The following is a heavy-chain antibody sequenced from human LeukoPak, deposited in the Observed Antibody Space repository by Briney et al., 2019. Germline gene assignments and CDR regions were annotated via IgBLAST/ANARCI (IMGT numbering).Heavy chain of an antibody. CDR2: IYYSGST. V-gene: IGHV4-59*01. Sequence: PSETLSLNCTVSGGSISSYYWSWIRQPPGKGLEWIGYIYYSGSTNYNPSLKSRVTISVDTSKNQFSLKLSSVTAADTAVYYCARESSGTRPGYWGQGTLVTVSS. CDR3: ARESSGTRPGY. D-gene: IGHD3-10*01. J-gene: IGHJ4*02. CDR1: GGSISSYY.